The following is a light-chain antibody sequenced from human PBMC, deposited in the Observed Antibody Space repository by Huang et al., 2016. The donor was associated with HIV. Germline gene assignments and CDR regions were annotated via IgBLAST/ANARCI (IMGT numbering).Light chain of an antibody. Sequence: HLTQSPPSLSASVGDSVFISCRASQDIGTSLAWYQQRPGRAPKLLISGASTLQAGVPSRFSGDAAGTFFTLFITDLQPEDFATYDCQQRHTDPITFGQGTRLDIK. V-gene: IGKV1-13*02. J-gene: IGKJ5*01. CDR2: GAS. CDR3: QQRHTDPIT. CDR1: QDIGTS.